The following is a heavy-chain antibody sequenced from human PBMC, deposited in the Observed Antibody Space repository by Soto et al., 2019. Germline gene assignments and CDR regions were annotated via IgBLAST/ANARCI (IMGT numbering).Heavy chain of an antibody. V-gene: IGHV3-48*02. CDR3: GRVCGGDCGGAFDF. CDR1: GFTFSSYS. Sequence: GGSLRLSCEASGFTFSSYSMNWVRQAPGKGLEWISYISSGSTTTYYTDSVKGRFTISRDNAKNSLYLQMNSLRDEDTAVYYCGRVCGGDCGGAFDFWGQGTMVTVSS. J-gene: IGHJ3*01. D-gene: IGHD2-21*02. CDR2: ISSGSTTT.